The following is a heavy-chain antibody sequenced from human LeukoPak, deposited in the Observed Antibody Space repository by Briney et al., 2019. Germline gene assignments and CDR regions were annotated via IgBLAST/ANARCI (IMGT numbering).Heavy chain of an antibody. Sequence: GGSLRLSCAASGFSFSLSGMHWVRQAPGKGLEWVAFIYNDGINKYYADSVKGRFTITRDNSKNTLYLQMDSLRAEDTAVYYCAVDYYDSSGYYPRYWGQGTLVTVSS. CDR3: AVDYYDSSGYYPRY. D-gene: IGHD3-22*01. CDR1: GFSFSLSG. J-gene: IGHJ4*02. CDR2: IYNDGINK. V-gene: IGHV3-33*08.